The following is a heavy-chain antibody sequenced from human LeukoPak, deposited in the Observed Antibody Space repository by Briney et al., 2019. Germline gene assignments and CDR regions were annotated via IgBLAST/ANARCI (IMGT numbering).Heavy chain of an antibody. CDR1: GYTFTGYD. J-gene: IGHJ5*02. Sequence: PEASVKVSCKASGYTFTGYDMHWVRQAPGQGLEWMGWINPNSGGTNYAQKFQGRVTMTRDTSISTAYMELSRLRSDDTAVYYCARVHPVVVVPADMQVGWFDPWGQGTLVTVSS. CDR3: ARVHPVVVVPADMQVGWFDP. V-gene: IGHV1-2*02. D-gene: IGHD2-2*01. CDR2: INPNSGGT.